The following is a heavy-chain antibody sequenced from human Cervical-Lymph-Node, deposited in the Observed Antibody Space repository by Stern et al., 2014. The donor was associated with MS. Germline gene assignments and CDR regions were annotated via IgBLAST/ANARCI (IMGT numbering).Heavy chain of an antibody. CDR2: INTANGDT. D-gene: IGHD6-13*01. Sequence: QLVQSGAEVKKPGASVKVSCKASGYTFTSYAIHGVRQAPGQRLEWMGRINTANGDTYYSEKFQGRVTFTRDTSANTAYMELFSLTSEDTTVYYCGRGQQSFDPWGQGTLVTVSA. J-gene: IGHJ5*02. CDR3: GRGQQSFDP. CDR1: GYTFTSYA. V-gene: IGHV1-3*04.